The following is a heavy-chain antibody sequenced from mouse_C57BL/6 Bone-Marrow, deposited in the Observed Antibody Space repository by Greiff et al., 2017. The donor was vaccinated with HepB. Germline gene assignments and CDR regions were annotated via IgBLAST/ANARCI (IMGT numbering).Heavy chain of an antibody. CDR1: GFSFNTYA. J-gene: IGHJ4*01. CDR2: IRSKSNNYAT. V-gene: IGHV10-1*01. Sequence: EVNVVESGGGLVQPKGSLKLSCAASGFSFNTYAMNWVRQAPGKGLEWVARIRSKSNNYATYYADSVKDRFTISRDDSESMLYLQMNNLKTEDTAMYYCVRPYGNYGGDYAMDYWGQGTSVTVSS. CDR3: VRPYGNYGGDYAMDY. D-gene: IGHD2-1*01.